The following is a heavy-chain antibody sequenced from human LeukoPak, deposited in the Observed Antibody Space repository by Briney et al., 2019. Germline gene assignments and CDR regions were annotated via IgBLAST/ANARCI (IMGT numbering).Heavy chain of an antibody. CDR1: GYTFTGYY. J-gene: IGHJ4*02. Sequence: ASVKVSCRASGYTFTGYYMFWLRQAPGQGLEWMGRINPNSGGTNYAQKFQGRVTMTRDTSITTAYMELSSLRSDDTAAYYCARDLPSPGISVADDYWGQGTLVTVSS. V-gene: IGHV1-2*06. D-gene: IGHD6-19*01. CDR3: ARDLPSPGISVADDY. CDR2: INPNSGGT.